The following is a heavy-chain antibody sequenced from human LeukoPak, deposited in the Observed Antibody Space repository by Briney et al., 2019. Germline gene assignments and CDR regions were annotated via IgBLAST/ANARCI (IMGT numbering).Heavy chain of an antibody. CDR2: IYPGDSDT. CDR3: ARGDGYSSGWYEIRTFDY. D-gene: IGHD6-19*01. CDR1: GYSFTSYW. J-gene: IGHJ4*02. V-gene: IGHV5-51*01. Sequence: GESLKISCKGSGYSFTSYWIGWVRQMPGKGLEWMGIIYPGDSDTRYSPSFQGQVTISADKSISTAYLQWSSLKASDTAMYYCARGDGYSSGWYEIRTFDYWGQGTLVTVSS.